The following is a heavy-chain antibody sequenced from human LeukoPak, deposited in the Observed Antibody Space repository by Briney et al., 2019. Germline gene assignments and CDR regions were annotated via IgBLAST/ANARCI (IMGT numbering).Heavy chain of an antibody. V-gene: IGHV3-33*01. CDR2: IWYDGSNK. J-gene: IGHJ4*02. CDR1: GFTFSSYG. CDR3: ARGSARSPFDY. Sequence: EGSLRLSCAASGFTFSSYGMHWVRQAPGKGLEWVAVIWYDGSNKYYADSVKGRFTIPRDNSKNTLYLQMNSLRAEDTAVYYCARGSARSPFDYWGQGTLVTVSS.